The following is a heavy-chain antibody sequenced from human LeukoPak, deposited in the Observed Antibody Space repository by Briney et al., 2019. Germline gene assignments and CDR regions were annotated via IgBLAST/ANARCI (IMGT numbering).Heavy chain of an antibody. J-gene: IGHJ6*03. CDR1: GYTFTGYY. D-gene: IGHD2-2*01. CDR3: ARDRPYCSSTSCPSDMDV. Sequence: ASVKVSCKASGYTFTGYYMHWVRQAPGQGLEWMGWINPNSGGTNYAQKFQGRVTMTRDTSISTAYTELSRLRSDDTAVYYCARDRPYCSSTSCPSDMDVWGKGTTVTVSS. CDR2: INPNSGGT. V-gene: IGHV1-2*02.